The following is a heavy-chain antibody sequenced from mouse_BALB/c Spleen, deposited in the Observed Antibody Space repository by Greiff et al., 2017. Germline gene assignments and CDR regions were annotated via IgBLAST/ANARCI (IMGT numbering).Heavy chain of an antibody. Sequence: VQLKESGAELVKPGASVKLSCTASGFNIKDTYMHWVKQRPEQGLEWIGRIDPANGNTKYDPKFQGKATITADTSSNTAYLQLSSLTSEDTAVYYCARSGDYYGRGFAYWGQGTLVTVSA. CDR2: IDPANGNT. D-gene: IGHD1-2*01. J-gene: IGHJ3*01. CDR3: ARSGDYYGRGFAY. CDR1: GFNIKDTY. V-gene: IGHV14-3*02.